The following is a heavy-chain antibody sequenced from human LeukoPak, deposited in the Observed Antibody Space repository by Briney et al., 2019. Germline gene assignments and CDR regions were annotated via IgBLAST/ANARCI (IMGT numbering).Heavy chain of an antibody. CDR2: IKNDGSEK. V-gene: IGHV3-7*01. CDR1: GFMFSTYW. D-gene: IGHD2-21*02. J-gene: IGHJ5*02. CDR3: ARVNCGGNCYALQWYLDL. Sequence: GGSLRLSCAASGFMFSTYWMSWVRQAPGKGLEWVANIKNDGSEKYQVDSLKGRFTISRDNVKNSLYLQMSSLRAEDTAVYYCARVNCGGNCYALQWYLDLWGQGTLVTVSS.